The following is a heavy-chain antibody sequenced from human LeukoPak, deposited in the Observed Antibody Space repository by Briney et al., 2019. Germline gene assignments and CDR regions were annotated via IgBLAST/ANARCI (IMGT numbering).Heavy chain of an antibody. J-gene: IGHJ4*02. CDR3: AKGGEMATIGGYFDY. CDR2: ISWNSGSI. D-gene: IGHD5-24*01. Sequence: GGSLRLSCAASGFTFDDYAMHWVRQAPGKGLEWVSGISWNSGSIGYADSVKGRFTISRDNAKNPLYLQMNSLRAEDMALYYCAKGGEMATIGGYFDYWGQGTLVTVSS. CDR1: GFTFDDYA. V-gene: IGHV3-9*03.